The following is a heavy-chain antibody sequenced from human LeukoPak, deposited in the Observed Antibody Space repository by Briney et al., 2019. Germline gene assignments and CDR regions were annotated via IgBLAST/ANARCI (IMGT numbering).Heavy chain of an antibody. J-gene: IGHJ6*03. Sequence: ASVKVSCKASGYTFTGYYMHWVRQAPGQGLEWMGWINPNSGGTNYAQKFQGRVTMTRDTSISTAYMELSRLRSDDTAVYYCARARLEPPYYYYYYMDVWGNGTTVTVSS. D-gene: IGHD1-1*01. CDR1: GYTFTGYY. CDR2: INPNSGGT. CDR3: ARARLEPPYYYYYYMDV. V-gene: IGHV1-2*02.